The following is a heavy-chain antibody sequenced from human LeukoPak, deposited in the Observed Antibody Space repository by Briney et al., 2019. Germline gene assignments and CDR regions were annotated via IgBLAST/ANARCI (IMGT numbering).Heavy chain of an antibody. J-gene: IGHJ4*02. V-gene: IGHV3-53*01. Sequence: GGSLRLSCVVSGYGVNVYYTTWVRQAPGKGLEWVSIIHSDRTTYYADSVKGRFTFSRDDAKNTLYLQMNNLRAEDTAMYYCARVRSGSFDYWGQGTLVTVSS. CDR3: ARVRSGSFDY. D-gene: IGHD3-10*01. CDR2: IHSDRTT. CDR1: GYGVNVYY.